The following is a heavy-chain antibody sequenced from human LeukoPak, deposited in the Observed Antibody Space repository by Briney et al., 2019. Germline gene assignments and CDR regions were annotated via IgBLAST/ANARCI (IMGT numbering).Heavy chain of an antibody. CDR2: IYYSGST. CDR3: ARHHPQYIGYDLIPRPYYYYMDV. D-gene: IGHD5-12*01. V-gene: IGHV4-39*01. J-gene: IGHJ6*03. Sequence: SETLSLTCTVSGGSISRSSYYWGWIRQPPGKGLEWIGSIYYSGSTYYNPSLKSRVTISVDTSKNQFSLKLSSVTAADTAVYYCARHHPQYIGYDLIPRPYYYYMDVWGKGTTVTVSS. CDR1: GGSISRSSYY.